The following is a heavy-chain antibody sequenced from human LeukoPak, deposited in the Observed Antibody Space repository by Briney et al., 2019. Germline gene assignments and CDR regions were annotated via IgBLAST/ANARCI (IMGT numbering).Heavy chain of an antibody. CDR1: GFTFSSYW. V-gene: IGHV3-7*01. D-gene: IGHD4-11*01. J-gene: IGHJ3*02. Sequence: SGGSLRLSCAASGFTFSSYWMSWVRQAPGKGLEWVANIKQDGSEKYYVDSVKGRFTISRDNAKNSLYLQMNSLRAEDTAVYYXXXXXGRLPSPPDDAFDIWGQGTMVTVSS. CDR2: IKQDGSEK. CDR3: XXXXGRLPSPPDDAFDI.